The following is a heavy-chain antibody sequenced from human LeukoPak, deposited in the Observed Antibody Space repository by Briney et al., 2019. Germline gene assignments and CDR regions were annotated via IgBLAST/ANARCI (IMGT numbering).Heavy chain of an antibody. CDR3: ARGTAAAHGDY. V-gene: IGHV1-8*01. CDR2: MNPNSGNT. J-gene: IGHJ4*02. CDR1: GYTFTSYD. D-gene: IGHD6-13*01. Sequence: ASVKVSCKASGYTFTSYDINWVRQATGQGLEWMGWMNPNSGNTGYAREFQGRVTMTRNTSISTAYMEPSSLRSEDTAVYYCARGTAAAHGDYWGQGTLVTVSS.